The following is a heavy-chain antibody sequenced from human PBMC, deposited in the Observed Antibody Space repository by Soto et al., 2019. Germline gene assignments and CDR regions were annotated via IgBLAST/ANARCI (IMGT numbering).Heavy chain of an antibody. CDR1: GFTFSSYA. Sequence: GGSLRLSCAASGFTFSSYAMSWVRQAPGKGLEWVSAISGSGGSTYYADSVKGRFTISRDNSKNTLYLQMNSLTSDDTAVYYCAREGCSTSRYNTFDIWGQGTMVTVSS. V-gene: IGHV3-23*01. D-gene: IGHD2-2*01. J-gene: IGHJ3*02. CDR3: AREGCSTSRYNTFDI. CDR2: ISGSGGST.